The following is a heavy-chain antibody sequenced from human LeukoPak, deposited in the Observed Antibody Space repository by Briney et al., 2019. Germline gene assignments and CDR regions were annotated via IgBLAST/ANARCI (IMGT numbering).Heavy chain of an antibody. CDR3: ARGGSQYYDILTGYYPLFDY. CDR1: GFTFSSYS. V-gene: IGHV3-21*04. D-gene: IGHD3-9*01. J-gene: IGHJ4*02. Sequence: PGGSLRLSCAASGFTFSSYSMNWVRQAPGKGLEWVSSISSSSSYIYYADSVKGRFTISRDNAKNSLYLQMNSLRAEDTAVYYCARGGSQYYDILTGYYPLFDYWGQGTLVTVSS. CDR2: ISSSSSYI.